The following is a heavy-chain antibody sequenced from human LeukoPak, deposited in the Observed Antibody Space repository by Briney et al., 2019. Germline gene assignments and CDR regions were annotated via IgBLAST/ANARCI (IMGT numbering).Heavy chain of an antibody. J-gene: IGHJ4*02. CDR3: AKDRSIGTYYTFDS. Sequence: GGSLRLSCEASGFTFSSYWMSWVRQAPGKGLEWVANIKQDGSEKKYLDSVKGRFTISRDNSKNTLYLQMSSLTAKDTAVYYCAKDRSIGTYYTFDSWGQGTLVTVSS. D-gene: IGHD1-26*01. V-gene: IGHV3-7*03. CDR1: GFTFSSYW. CDR2: IKQDGSEK.